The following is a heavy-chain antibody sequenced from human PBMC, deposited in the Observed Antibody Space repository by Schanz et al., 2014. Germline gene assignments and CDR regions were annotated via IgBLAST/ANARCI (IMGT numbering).Heavy chain of an antibody. D-gene: IGHD3-22*01. CDR3: ARHGDPHYDDRSVYVRDY. J-gene: IGHJ4*01. Sequence: KVSCGASGDKCSSYALHWLRHQPGPRLEWMGGIIPMFGTTHYAQQFLGRVTITADESSSTSYMELSSLRSEDTAVYYCARHGDPHYDDRSVYVRDYWG. CDR1: GDKCSSYA. CDR2: IIPMFGTT. V-gene: IGHV1-69*01.